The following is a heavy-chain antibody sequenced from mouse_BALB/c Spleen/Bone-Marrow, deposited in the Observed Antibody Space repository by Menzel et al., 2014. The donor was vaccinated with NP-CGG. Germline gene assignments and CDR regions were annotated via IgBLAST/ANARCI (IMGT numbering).Heavy chain of an antibody. D-gene: IGHD1-1*02. CDR1: GYTFTSYY. J-gene: IGHJ4*01. CDR3: TRRLFYYAMDY. V-gene: IGHV1S81*02. CDR2: INPSNGGT. Sequence: QVQLKQSGAELVKPGASVKLSCKASGYTFTSYYMYWVKQRPGQGLEWIGEINPSNGGTNFNEKFKSKATLTVDKSSSTAYMQLSSLTSEDSAVYYCTRRLFYYAMDYWGQGTSVTVSS.